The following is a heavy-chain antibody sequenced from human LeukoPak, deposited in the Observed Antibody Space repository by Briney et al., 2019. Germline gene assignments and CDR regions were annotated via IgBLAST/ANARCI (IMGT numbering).Heavy chain of an antibody. CDR1: GFTFSNYW. CDR2: INVAGTST. J-gene: IGHJ4*02. D-gene: IGHD6-19*01. Sequence: GGSLRLSCAASGFTFSNYWMHWVRQVPGKGLVCVSRINVAGTSTSYADSVKGRFTISRDNANNALYLQMNGLRAEDTAVYYCARGSSDWSGIDYWGQGALVNVSS. V-gene: IGHV3-74*01. CDR3: ARGSSDWSGIDY.